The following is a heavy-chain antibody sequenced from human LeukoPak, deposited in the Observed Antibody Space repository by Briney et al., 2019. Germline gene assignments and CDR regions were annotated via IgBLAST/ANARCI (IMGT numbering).Heavy chain of an antibody. Sequence: SETLSLTCTVSGYSISSGYYWGWIRQPPGQGLEWIGSIYHSGSTYYNPSLKSRVTISVDTSKNQFSLKLSSVTAADTAVYYCARVMSIAVAGAFDYWGQGTLVTVSS. V-gene: IGHV4-38-2*02. J-gene: IGHJ4*02. D-gene: IGHD6-19*01. CDR2: IYHSGST. CDR1: GYSISSGYY. CDR3: ARVMSIAVAGAFDY.